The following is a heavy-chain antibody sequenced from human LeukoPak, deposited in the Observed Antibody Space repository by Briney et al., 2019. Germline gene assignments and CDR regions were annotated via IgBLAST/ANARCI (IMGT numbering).Heavy chain of an antibody. CDR3: NSPPD. D-gene: IGHD2-21*01. CDR2: IQNLAAGGAT. Sequence: GLEYIGRIQNLAAGGATDYAAFVKGRFTISRDDSKNTLYLQMNSLEIEDTAVYYCNSPPDWGQGALXTVSS. J-gene: IGHJ4*02. V-gene: IGHV3-15*01.